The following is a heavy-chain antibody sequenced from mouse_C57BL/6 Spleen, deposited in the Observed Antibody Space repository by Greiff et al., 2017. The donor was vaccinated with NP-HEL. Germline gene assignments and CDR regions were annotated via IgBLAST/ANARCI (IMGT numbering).Heavy chain of an antibody. CDR1: GFTFSSYA. CDR2: ISDGGSYT. CDR3: ARGRRFDD. V-gene: IGHV5-4*03. J-gene: IGHJ2*01. Sequence: EVKLMESGGGLVKPGGSLKLSCAASGFTFSSYAMSWVRQTPEKRLEWVATISDGGSYTYYPDNVKGRFTISRDNAKNNLYLQMSHLKSEDTAMYYCARGRRFDDWGQGTTLTVSS.